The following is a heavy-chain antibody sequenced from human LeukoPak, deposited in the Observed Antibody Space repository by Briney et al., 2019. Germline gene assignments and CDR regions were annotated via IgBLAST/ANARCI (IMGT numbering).Heavy chain of an antibody. D-gene: IGHD2-8*01. Sequence: ASVKVSCKASGYTFTSYGISWVRQAPGQGLEWMGWISAYNGNTNYAQKLQGRVTMTTDTSTSTAYMELRSLRSDDTAVYYCARARPYCTNSVCYIDYWGQGTLVTVSS. J-gene: IGHJ4*02. CDR3: ARARPYCTNSVCYIDY. CDR1: GYTFTSYG. CDR2: ISAYNGNT. V-gene: IGHV1-18*01.